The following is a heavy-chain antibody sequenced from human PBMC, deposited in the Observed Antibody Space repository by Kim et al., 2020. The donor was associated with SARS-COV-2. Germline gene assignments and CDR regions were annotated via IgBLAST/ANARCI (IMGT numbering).Heavy chain of an antibody. V-gene: IGHV3-13*04. Sequence: GGSLRLSCAASGFTFSSYDMHWVRQATGKGLEWVSAIGTAGDTYYPGSVKGRFTISRENAKNSLYLQMNSLRAGDTAVYYCARGRGRGVDISGFDYWGQGTLVTVSS. J-gene: IGHJ4*02. D-gene: IGHD3-22*01. CDR1: GFTFSSYD. CDR2: IGTAGDT. CDR3: ARGRGRGVDISGFDY.